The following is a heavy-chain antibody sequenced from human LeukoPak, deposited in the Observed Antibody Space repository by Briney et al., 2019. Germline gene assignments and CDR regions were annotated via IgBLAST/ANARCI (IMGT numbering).Heavy chain of an antibody. CDR2: INQVGSSI. CDR3: ARENAWAWFDP. D-gene: IGHD2-2*01. Sequence: PGGSLRLSCAASAFSFNTYWMGWVRQAPGKGLEWVANINQVGSSIYYVDSVKGRFAISRDNAKNSLYLQMNSLRAEDTAVYYCARENAWAWFDPWGQGTLVTVSS. J-gene: IGHJ5*02. CDR1: AFSFNTYW. V-gene: IGHV3-7*01.